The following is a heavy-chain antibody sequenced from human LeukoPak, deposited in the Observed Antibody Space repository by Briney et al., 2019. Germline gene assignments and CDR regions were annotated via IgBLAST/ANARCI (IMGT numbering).Heavy chain of an antibody. J-gene: IGHJ4*02. CDR2: IKEDRTAD. CDR1: GFSVRDFW. CDR3: VRGGWELNY. V-gene: IGHV3-7*01. Sequence: GGSLRLSCAASGFSVRDFWMAWVRQAPGKGLEWVAHIKEDRTADYYVDSVKGRFSISKDDGKNSLHLQMNSLRVEDTAVYYCVRGGWELNYWGQGTLVTVSS. D-gene: IGHD1-7*01.